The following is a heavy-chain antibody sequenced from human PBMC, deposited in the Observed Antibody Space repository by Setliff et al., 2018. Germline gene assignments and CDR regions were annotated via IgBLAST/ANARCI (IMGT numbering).Heavy chain of an antibody. V-gene: IGHV3-15*01. CDR2: IKREVDGGTT. Sequence: KPGGSLRLSCIASGFTFSNAWMSWVRQAPGKGLECVGRIKREVDGGTTDYADSVKGRFTISRDNAKNSLSLQMNNLRTEDTAVYYCFGAGTCSYWGQGTLVTVSS. J-gene: IGHJ4*02. CDR3: FGAGTCSY. CDR1: GFTFSNAW. D-gene: IGHD3-10*01.